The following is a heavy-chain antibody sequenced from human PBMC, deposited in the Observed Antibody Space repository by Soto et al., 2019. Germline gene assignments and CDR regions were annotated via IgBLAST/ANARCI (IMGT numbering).Heavy chain of an antibody. CDR2: IYYSGST. J-gene: IGHJ5*02. CDR1: GGYITSSSYY. CDR3: ATQEVGGTYVYTFDP. Sequence: SEPLSHTCTVSGGYITSSSYYWGWIRQPPGKGLEWIGSIYYSGSTYYNPSLKSRVTISIDTSKNQFSLKLSSVTAADTAVYYCATQEVGGTYVYTFDPWGQGTLVTVSS. V-gene: IGHV4-39*01. D-gene: IGHD1-26*01.